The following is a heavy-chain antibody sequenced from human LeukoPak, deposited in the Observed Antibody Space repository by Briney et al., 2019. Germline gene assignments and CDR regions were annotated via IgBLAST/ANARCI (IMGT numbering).Heavy chain of an antibody. CDR3: AKVEYYDILTGYHPQAFDI. D-gene: IGHD3-9*01. Sequence: GGSLRLSCAASGFTFSSYAMSWVRQAPGKGLEWDSAISGSGGSTYYADSVKGRFTISRDNSKDTVYLQMNSLRAEDTAVYYCAKVEYYDILTGYHPQAFDIWGQGTMVTVSS. J-gene: IGHJ3*02. CDR1: GFTFSSYA. V-gene: IGHV3-23*01. CDR2: ISGSGGST.